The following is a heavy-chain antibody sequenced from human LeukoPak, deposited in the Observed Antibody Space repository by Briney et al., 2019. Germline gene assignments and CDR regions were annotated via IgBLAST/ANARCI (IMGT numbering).Heavy chain of an antibody. CDR2: ISSSGSTI. V-gene: IGHV3-48*03. CDR3: ARDRFSEVADPFDY. Sequence: GGSLRLSCAASGFTFSSYEMNWVRQAPGKGLEWFSYISSSGSTIYYADSVKGRFTISRDNAKNSLYLQMNSLRAEDTAVYYCARDRFSEVADPFDYWGQGTLVTVSS. CDR1: GFTFSSYE. D-gene: IGHD6-19*01. J-gene: IGHJ4*02.